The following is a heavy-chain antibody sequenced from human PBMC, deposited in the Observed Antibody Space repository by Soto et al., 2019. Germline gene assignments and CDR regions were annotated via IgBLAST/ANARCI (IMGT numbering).Heavy chain of an antibody. CDR2: ISGSGGST. CDR3: AKVRYYYDSSGYYLFDY. J-gene: IGHJ4*02. V-gene: IGHV3-23*01. CDR1: GFTFSSYA. D-gene: IGHD3-22*01. Sequence: QPGGSLRLSCAASGFTFSSYAMSWVRQAPGKGLEWVSAISGSGGSTYYADSVKGRFTISRDNSKNTLYLQMNSLRAEDTAVYYCAKVRYYYDSSGYYLFDYWGQGTLVTVSS.